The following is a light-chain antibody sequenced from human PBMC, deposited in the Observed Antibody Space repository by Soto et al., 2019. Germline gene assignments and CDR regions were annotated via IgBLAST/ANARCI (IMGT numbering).Light chain of an antibody. CDR1: QAISSY. Sequence: DIQMTQSPSSLSASLGDRVTITCRASQAISSYLAWYQHKPGKVPKLLIYAASTLQSGVPSRFIGSGSGTDFTLTIGSLQPEDVATYYCQKYNSAPLTFGGGTKVDIK. V-gene: IGKV1-27*01. CDR2: AAS. CDR3: QKYNSAPLT. J-gene: IGKJ4*01.